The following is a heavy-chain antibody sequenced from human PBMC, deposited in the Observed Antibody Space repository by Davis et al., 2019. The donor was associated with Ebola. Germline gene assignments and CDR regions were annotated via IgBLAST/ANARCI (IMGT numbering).Heavy chain of an antibody. Sequence: PSETLSLTCTVSGGSISSYYWCWIRQPPGKGLEWIGYIYYSGSTNYNPSLKSRVTISVDTSKNQFSLKLRSVTAADTAVYYYARNLRVGATTGSYYYYYGMDVWGQGTTVTVSS. CDR2: IYYSGST. CDR3: ARNLRVGATTGSYYYYYGMDV. V-gene: IGHV4-59*01. CDR1: GGSISSYY. J-gene: IGHJ6*02. D-gene: IGHD1-26*01.